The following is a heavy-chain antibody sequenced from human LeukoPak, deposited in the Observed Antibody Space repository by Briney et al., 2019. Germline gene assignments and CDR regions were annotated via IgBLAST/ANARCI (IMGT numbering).Heavy chain of an antibody. J-gene: IGHJ4*02. CDR2: IRYDGSNK. V-gene: IGHV3-30*02. D-gene: IGHD6-13*01. Sequence: GGSLRLSCAASGFTFSSYAMSWVRQAPGKGLEWVAFIRYDGSNKYYADSVKGRFTISRDNSKNTLYLQMNSLRAEDTAVYYCAKTPTSQQLATFDYWGQGTLVTVSS. CDR3: AKTPTSQQLATFDY. CDR1: GFTFSSYA.